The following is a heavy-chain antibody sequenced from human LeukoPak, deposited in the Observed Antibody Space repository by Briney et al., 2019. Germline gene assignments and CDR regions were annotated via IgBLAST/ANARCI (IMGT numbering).Heavy chain of an antibody. CDR1: GFTFSGSA. CDR3: RFLEWLEYYYYYMDV. CDR2: IRSKANSYAT. V-gene: IGHV3-73*01. Sequence: PGGSLRLSCASFGFTFSGSAVHWVRQASGKGLEWVGRIRSKANSYATAYAASVKGRFTISRDDSKNTAYLQMNSLKTEDTAVYYCRFLEWLEYYYYYMDVWGKGTTVTVSS. D-gene: IGHD3-3*01. J-gene: IGHJ6*03.